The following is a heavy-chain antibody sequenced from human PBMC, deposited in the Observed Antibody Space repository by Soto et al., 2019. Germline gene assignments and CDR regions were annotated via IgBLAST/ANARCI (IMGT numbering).Heavy chain of an antibody. V-gene: IGHV4-31*03. CDR1: GGSITTGGYF. CDR3: ARVVSGSYFDY. Sequence: QVPLQESGPGLVKASQTLSLTCTVSGGSITTGGYFWSWIRQHPGKGLEWIGYIYYSGTTHYNPSLKSRVTISVDTSKNQFSLKLSSVTAADTAVYYCARVVSGSYFDYWGQGTLVTVSS. D-gene: IGHD1-26*01. J-gene: IGHJ4*02. CDR2: IYYSGTT.